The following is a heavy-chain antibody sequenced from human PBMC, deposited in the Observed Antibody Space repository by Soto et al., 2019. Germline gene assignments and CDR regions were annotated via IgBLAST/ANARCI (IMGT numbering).Heavy chain of an antibody. D-gene: IGHD3-3*01. Sequence: SETLSLTCTVSGGAISTYYWTWFRQPAGKGLEWIGRIYSSGSTKYNPSLQSRVTMSLDTSNNQFSLRLTSVTAADTAVYYCARGQRFSDWFAPWGQGTLVTVS. J-gene: IGHJ5*02. CDR1: GGAISTYY. CDR2: IYSSGST. CDR3: ARGQRFSDWFAP. V-gene: IGHV4-4*07.